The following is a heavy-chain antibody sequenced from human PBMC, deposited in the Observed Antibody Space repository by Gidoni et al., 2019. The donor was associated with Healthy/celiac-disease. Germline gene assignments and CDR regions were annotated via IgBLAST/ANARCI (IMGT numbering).Heavy chain of an antibody. J-gene: IGHJ4*02. CDR3: ARGPYCSGGSCYRFDY. D-gene: IGHD2-15*01. CDR1: GGSFSGYY. CDR2: INHSGST. Sequence: QVQLQQWGAGLLKPSETLSLTCAVYGGSFSGYYWSWIRQPPGKGLEWIGEINHSGSTNYNPSLKSRVTISVDTSKNQFSLKLSSVTAADTAVYYCARGPYCSGGSCYRFDYWGQGTLVTVSS. V-gene: IGHV4-34*01.